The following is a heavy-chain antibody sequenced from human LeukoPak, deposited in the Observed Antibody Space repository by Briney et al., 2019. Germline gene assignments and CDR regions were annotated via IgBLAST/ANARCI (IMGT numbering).Heavy chain of an antibody. Sequence: WASVKVSCKASGYTFTSYDINWVRQATGQGLEWMGWMNPNSGNTGYAQKFQGRVTMTRNTSISTAYMELSSLRSEDTAVYYCARALTYYYGSGPDYWGQGTLVTVSS. J-gene: IGHJ4*02. CDR2: MNPNSGNT. V-gene: IGHV1-8*02. CDR3: ARALTYYYGSGPDY. CDR1: GYTFTSYD. D-gene: IGHD3-10*01.